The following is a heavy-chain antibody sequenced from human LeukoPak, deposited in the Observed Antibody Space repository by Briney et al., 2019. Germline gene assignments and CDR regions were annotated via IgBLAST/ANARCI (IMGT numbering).Heavy chain of an antibody. D-gene: IGHD1-26*01. CDR1: GYTFTSYG. Sequence: ASVKVSCKASGYTFTSYGITWVRQAPGQGLEWMGWISVYNGNTVYTHSLQGKVTMTTDTSTSTVYMELRSLRSDDTAMYYCARVVSGSYYHLDYWGQGTLVTVSS. CDR3: ARVVSGSYYHLDY. J-gene: IGHJ4*02. CDR2: ISVYNGNT. V-gene: IGHV1-18*01.